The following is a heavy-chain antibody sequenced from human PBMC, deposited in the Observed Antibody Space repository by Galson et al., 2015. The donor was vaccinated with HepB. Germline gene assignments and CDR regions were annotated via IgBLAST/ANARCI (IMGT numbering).Heavy chain of an antibody. Sequence: PALVKPTQTLTLTCSFSGFSLNNRGVGVGWIRQPPGKALEWLAPIYWNDDKRYSPSLKGRLTITRDTSKNQVVLTLTNVDPVDSGTYYCAHSHFMEWFQGDKKDWFDPWGQGTLVTVSS. J-gene: IGHJ5*02. D-gene: IGHD3-3*01. CDR2: IYWNDDK. CDR1: GFSLNNRGVG. CDR3: AHSHFMEWFQGDKKDWFDP. V-gene: IGHV2-5*01.